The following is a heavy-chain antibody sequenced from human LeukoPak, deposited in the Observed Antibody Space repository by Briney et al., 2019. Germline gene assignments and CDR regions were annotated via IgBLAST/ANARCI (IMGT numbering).Heavy chain of an antibody. V-gene: IGHV3-23*01. CDR2: TSSSDSGK. CDR1: GFTLSSYA. Sequence: GGSLRLSCVVSGFTLSSYAMSWVRQAPGKGLEWVAATSSSDSGKYHADSVRGRFTISRDNSKNTVYLQMNSLRAEDDTAVYYCARGFGSSIPYSYYYYLDVWGKGTTVTVSS. CDR3: ARGFGSSIPYSYYYYLDV. J-gene: IGHJ6*03. D-gene: IGHD6-6*01.